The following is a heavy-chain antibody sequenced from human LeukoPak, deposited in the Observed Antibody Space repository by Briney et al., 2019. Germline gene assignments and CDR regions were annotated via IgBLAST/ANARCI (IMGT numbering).Heavy chain of an antibody. D-gene: IGHD2-15*01. Sequence: SETLSLTCAVYGGSFSGYYWSWIRQPPGKGLEWIGEINHSGSTNYNPSLKSRVTISVDTSKNQISLKLSSVTAADTAVYYCARGLRYRSWFDPWGQGTLVTVAS. V-gene: IGHV4-34*01. CDR2: INHSGST. CDR1: GGSFSGYY. J-gene: IGHJ5*02. CDR3: ARGLRYRSWFDP.